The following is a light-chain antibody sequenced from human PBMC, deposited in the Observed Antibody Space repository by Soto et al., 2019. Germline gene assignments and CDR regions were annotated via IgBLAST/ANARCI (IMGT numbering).Light chain of an antibody. Sequence: QSVLTQPASVSGSPGQSITISCTGTSSDVGGYNYVSWYQHHPGKAPKLMIYDVSSRPSGVSNRFSGSKPGNTASLTISGLQPEDEADYYCSSYTTSNTRQIVFGTGTKVTVL. CDR3: SSYTTSNTRQIV. V-gene: IGLV2-14*03. CDR2: DVS. J-gene: IGLJ1*01. CDR1: SSDVGGYNY.